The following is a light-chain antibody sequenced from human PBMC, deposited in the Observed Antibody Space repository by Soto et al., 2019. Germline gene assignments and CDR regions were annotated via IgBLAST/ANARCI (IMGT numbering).Light chain of an antibody. Sequence: DIQMTQSPSTLSASVGDRVTITCRASQSISSWLAWYQQKPGKAPKLLIYKASSLESGVPSRFSGSGSGTEFTLTNSTLQPDDFASYYCQQYNFYPLTFGGGTKVEIK. V-gene: IGKV1-5*03. CDR3: QQYNFYPLT. J-gene: IGKJ4*01. CDR1: QSISSW. CDR2: KAS.